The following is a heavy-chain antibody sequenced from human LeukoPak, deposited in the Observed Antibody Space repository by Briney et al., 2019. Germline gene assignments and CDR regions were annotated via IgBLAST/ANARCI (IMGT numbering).Heavy chain of an antibody. Sequence: ASVKVSCKASGYTFTSYAISWVRQAPGQGLEWMGGIIPIFGTANYAQKFQGRVTITADGSTSTAYMELSSLRSEDTAVYYCARDSRFGPNDYWGQGTLVTVSS. CDR1: GYTFTSYA. V-gene: IGHV1-69*13. CDR2: IIPIFGTA. CDR3: ARDSRFGPNDY. J-gene: IGHJ4*02. D-gene: IGHD3-3*01.